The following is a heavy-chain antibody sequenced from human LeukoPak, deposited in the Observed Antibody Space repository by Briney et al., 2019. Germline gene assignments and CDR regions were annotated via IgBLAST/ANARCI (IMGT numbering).Heavy chain of an antibody. V-gene: IGHV1-2*02. CDR3: ARGRSMIVVVRDAFDI. CDR1: GYTFTGYY. J-gene: IGHJ3*02. CDR2: INPNSGGT. Sequence: SVKVSCKASGYTFTGYYMHWVRQAPAQGLEWMGWINPNSGGTNYAQKFQGRVTMTRHTSISTAYMELSRLRSDDTAVYYCARGRSMIVVVRDAFDIWGQGTMVTVSS. D-gene: IGHD3-22*01.